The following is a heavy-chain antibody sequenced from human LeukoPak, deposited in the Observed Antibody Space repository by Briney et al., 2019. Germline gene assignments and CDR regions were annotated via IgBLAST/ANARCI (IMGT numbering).Heavy chain of an antibody. CDR1: GFSISDKY. CDR3: ARIDFWMGMDV. CDR2: LSGTGGST. D-gene: IGHD3-3*01. V-gene: IGHV3-23*01. Sequence: GGSLRLSCAASGFSISDKYMSWVRQAPGKGLEWVSSLSGTGGSTYYADSVKGRLTVSRDNSRNMLYLEMNSLRAEDTAVYYCARIDFWMGMDVWGKGTTVTVSS. J-gene: IGHJ6*04.